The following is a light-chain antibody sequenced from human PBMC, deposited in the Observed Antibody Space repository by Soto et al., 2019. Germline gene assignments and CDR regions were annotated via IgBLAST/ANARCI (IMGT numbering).Light chain of an antibody. V-gene: IGKV1-5*03. J-gene: IGKJ4*01. CDR2: KAS. Sequence: DIQMTQSPSTLSASVGDRVTNTCRASQSISSWLAWYQQKPGKAPKLLIYKASSLESGVPSRFSGSGSGTEFTLTISSLQPDDFATYYCQQYNSYWLTFGGGTKVEIK. CDR3: QQYNSYWLT. CDR1: QSISSW.